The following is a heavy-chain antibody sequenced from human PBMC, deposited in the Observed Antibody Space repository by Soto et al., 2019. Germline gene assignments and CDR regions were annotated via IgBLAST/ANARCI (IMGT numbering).Heavy chain of an antibody. CDR2: IIPIFGTA. Sequence: QVQLVQSGAEVKKPGSSVKVSCKASVGTFSSYAISWVRQAPGQGLEWMGGIIPIFGTANYAQKFQGRVTITDDETTSTAYMKLSRLRSEDTAVYYCARGGSSQYYGMDVWGQGTTVTVSS. V-gene: IGHV1-69*12. CDR1: VGTFSSYA. D-gene: IGHD6-13*01. J-gene: IGHJ6*02. CDR3: ARGGSSQYYGMDV.